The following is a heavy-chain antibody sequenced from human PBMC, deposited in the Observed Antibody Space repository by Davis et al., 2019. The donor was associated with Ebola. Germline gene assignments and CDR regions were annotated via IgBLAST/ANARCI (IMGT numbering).Heavy chain of an antibody. CDR3: ARDDRGWFDP. CDR1: GFTFSSNG. Sequence: GESLKISCAASGFTFSSNGMHWVRQAPGKGLEWVAVIWNDGSISKYADSVKGRFTISRDNSNNMVYLQLNSLRAEDTAVYYCARDDRGWFDPWGQGTPVTVSS. V-gene: IGHV3-33*01. CDR2: IWNDGSIS. J-gene: IGHJ5*02.